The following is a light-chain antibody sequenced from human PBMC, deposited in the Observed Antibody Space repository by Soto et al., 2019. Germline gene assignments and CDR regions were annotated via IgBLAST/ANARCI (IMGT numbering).Light chain of an antibody. Sequence: QSALAQPASLSGSPGQSITISCTGTSSDVGGYIWVSWYQHHPGKAPKLVIYDVYQRPSGVSSRFSGSKSGNTAFLTNSGLQTEDEADYYCVSYTSRSTYVFGSGTKVTVL. V-gene: IGLV2-14*01. CDR2: DVY. CDR3: VSYTSRSTYV. CDR1: SSDVGGYIW. J-gene: IGLJ1*01.